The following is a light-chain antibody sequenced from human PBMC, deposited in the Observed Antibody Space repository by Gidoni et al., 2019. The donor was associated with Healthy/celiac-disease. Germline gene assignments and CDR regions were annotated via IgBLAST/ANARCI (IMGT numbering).Light chain of an antibody. J-gene: IGKJ2*01. V-gene: IGKV1-33*01. CDR2: DAS. CDR1: QDISNY. CDR3: QQYDNLPPYT. Sequence: EIQMTQSQSSLSASVGDRVTITCQASQDISNYLNWYQQKPGKAPKLLIYDASNLETGVPSRFSGSGSGTDFTFTISSLQPEDIATYYCQQYDNLPPYTFGQGTKLEIK.